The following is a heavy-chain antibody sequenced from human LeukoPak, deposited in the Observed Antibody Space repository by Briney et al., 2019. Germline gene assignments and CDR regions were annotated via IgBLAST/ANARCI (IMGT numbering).Heavy chain of an antibody. J-gene: IGHJ4*02. D-gene: IGHD6-13*01. V-gene: IGHV3-74*01. CDR1: GFTFSSYW. CDR3: AREGGSSWYYPNRTFDY. Sequence: GGSLRLSCAASGFTFSSYWMHWVRQAPGKGLAWVSRINSDGSSTSYADSVKGRFTISRDNAKNTLYLQMNSLRAEDTAVYYCAREGGSSWYYPNRTFDYWGQGTLVTVSS. CDR2: INSDGSST.